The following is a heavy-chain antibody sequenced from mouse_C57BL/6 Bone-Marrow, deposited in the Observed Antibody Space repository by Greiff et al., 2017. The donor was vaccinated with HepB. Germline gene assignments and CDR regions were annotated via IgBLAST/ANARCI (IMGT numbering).Heavy chain of an antibody. CDR3: ASYTTVVAHWYFDV. CDR2: ISSGGSYT. D-gene: IGHD1-1*01. J-gene: IGHJ1*03. Sequence: EVQGVESGGDLVKPGGSLKLSCAASGFTFSSYGMSWVRQTPDKRLEWVATISSGGSYTYYPDSVKGRFTISRDNAKNTLYLQMSSLKSEDTAMYYCASYTTVVAHWYFDVWGTGTTVTVSS. V-gene: IGHV5-6*01. CDR1: GFTFSSYG.